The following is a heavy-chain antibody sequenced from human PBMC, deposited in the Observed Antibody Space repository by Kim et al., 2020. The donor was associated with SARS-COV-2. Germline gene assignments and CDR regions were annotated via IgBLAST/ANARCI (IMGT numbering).Heavy chain of an antibody. J-gene: IGHJ4*02. CDR2: T. Sequence: TYYNPSLKSRVTISVDTSKNQFSLRLSSVTAADTAVYYCARDNPVLGFGYWGQGTLVTVSS. V-gene: IGHV4-30-2*05. CDR3: ARDNPVLGFGY.